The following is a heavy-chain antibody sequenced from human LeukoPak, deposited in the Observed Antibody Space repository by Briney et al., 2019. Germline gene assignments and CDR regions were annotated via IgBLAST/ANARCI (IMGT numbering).Heavy chain of an antibody. CDR1: GGSISSSSYY. CDR3: ARHPIRYYYDSSGYLDY. V-gene: IGHV4-39*01. Sequence: SETLSLTCTVSGGSISSSSYYWGWIRQPPGKGLEWIGSIYYNGSTYYNPSLKSRVTISVDTSKNQFSLRLSSVTAADTAVFYCARHPIRYYYDSSGYLDYWGQGTLVTVSS. D-gene: IGHD3-22*01. CDR2: IYYNGST. J-gene: IGHJ4*02.